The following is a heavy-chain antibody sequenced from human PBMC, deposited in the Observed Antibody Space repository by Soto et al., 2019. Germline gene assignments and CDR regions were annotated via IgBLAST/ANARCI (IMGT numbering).Heavy chain of an antibody. J-gene: IGHJ4*02. D-gene: IGHD3-10*01. V-gene: IGHV1-18*01. Sequence: QVQVMQSGAQLTQPGASVKVSCETSGYPLPTYGLSWVRQAPGQGLEWMAWIVGDSGNTVYAQKFQGRVTMYRDTSTSTGYMELRRLTSDDSALYYCATVSGYGSGSRRFDFWGQGTLVSVSS. CDR3: ATVSGYGSGSRRFDF. CDR2: IVGDSGNT. CDR1: GYPLPTYG.